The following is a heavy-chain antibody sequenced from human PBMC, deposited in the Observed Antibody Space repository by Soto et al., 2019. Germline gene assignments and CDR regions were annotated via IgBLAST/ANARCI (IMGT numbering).Heavy chain of an antibody. J-gene: IGHJ4*02. CDR1: GFTFSSYA. CDR3: ARDLGNNYGSFAY. D-gene: IGHD4-17*01. Sequence: GGSLRLSXAASGFTFSSYAMHWVRQAPGKGLEWVAVISYDGSNKYYADSVKGRFTISRDNSKNTLYLQMNNLRAEDTALYYCARDLGNNYGSFAYWGQGTLVTVSS. V-gene: IGHV3-30-3*01. CDR2: ISYDGSNK.